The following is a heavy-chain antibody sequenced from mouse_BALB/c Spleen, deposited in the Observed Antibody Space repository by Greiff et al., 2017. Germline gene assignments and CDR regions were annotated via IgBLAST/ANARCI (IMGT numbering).Heavy chain of an antibody. Sequence: QVQLKESGPGLVAPSQSLSITCTVSGFSLTSYGVHWVRQPPGKGLEWLGVIWAGGSTNYNSALMSRLSISKDNSKSQVFLKMNSLQTDDTAMYYCARVDGYPYYAMDYWGQGTSVTVSS. D-gene: IGHD2-3*01. V-gene: IGHV2-9*02. CDR1: GFSLTSYG. CDR2: IWAGGST. J-gene: IGHJ4*01. CDR3: ARVDGYPYYAMDY.